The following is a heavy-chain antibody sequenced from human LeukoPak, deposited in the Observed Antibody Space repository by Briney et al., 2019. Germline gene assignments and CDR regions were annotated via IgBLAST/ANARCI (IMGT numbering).Heavy chain of an antibody. V-gene: IGHV3-7*01. CDR3: ARGVYAYGY. Sequence: GSLRLSCVASGFTFSSCWMSWVRQAPGKGLEWVAKIKEDESEKYYVDSVKGRFTISRDNAKNSVYLQMNSLRAEDTALYYCARGVYAYGYWGQGTLVTVSS. D-gene: IGHD3-16*01. CDR2: IKEDESEK. CDR1: GFTFSSCW. J-gene: IGHJ4*02.